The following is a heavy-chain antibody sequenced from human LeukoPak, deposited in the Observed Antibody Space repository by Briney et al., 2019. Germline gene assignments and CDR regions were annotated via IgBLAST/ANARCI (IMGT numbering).Heavy chain of an antibody. CDR2: IKQDGSEK. CDR1: GFTFSGYW. CDR3: ARDPGYYGSGSYLN. Sequence: GGSLRLSCVASGFTFSGYWMTWVRQAPGKELEWVANIKQDGSEKYYVDSVKGRFTISRDNTKNSLYLQMNSLRAEDTATYYCARDPGYYGSGSYLNWGQGTLVTVSS. D-gene: IGHD3-10*01. V-gene: IGHV3-7*01. J-gene: IGHJ4*02.